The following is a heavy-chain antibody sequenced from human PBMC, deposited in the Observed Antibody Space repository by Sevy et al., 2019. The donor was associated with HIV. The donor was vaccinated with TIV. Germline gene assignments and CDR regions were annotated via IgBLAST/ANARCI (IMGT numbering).Heavy chain of an antibody. CDR1: GYTFTSYG. Sequence: ASVKVSCKASGYTFTSYGITWVRQAPGQGLEWMGWINPKNGNTKYAQKFQGRLTMTTDTSTSTVYMELRSLGSDDTAIYYCARTYCTNGVCYYYYGMDVWGQGTTVTVSS. J-gene: IGHJ6*02. V-gene: IGHV1-18*04. CDR3: ARTYCTNGVCYYYYGMDV. CDR2: INPKNGNT. D-gene: IGHD2-8*01.